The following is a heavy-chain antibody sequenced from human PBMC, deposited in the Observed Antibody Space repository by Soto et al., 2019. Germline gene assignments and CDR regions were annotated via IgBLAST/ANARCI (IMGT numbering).Heavy chain of an antibody. CDR3: ARYFVGAGATGENWFDP. J-gene: IGHJ5*02. Sequence: SETLSLTCTVSGGSISSGGYYWSWIRQHPGKGLEWIGYIYYSGSTYYNPSLKSRVTISVDTSKNQFSLKLSSVTAADTAVYYCARYFVGAGATGENWFDPWGQGTLVTVSS. V-gene: IGHV4-31*03. CDR2: IYYSGST. D-gene: IGHD1-26*01. CDR1: GGSISSGGYY.